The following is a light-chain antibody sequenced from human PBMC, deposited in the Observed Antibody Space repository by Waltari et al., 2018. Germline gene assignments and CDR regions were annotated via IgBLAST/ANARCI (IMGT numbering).Light chain of an antibody. Sequence: DIQMTQSPSTLSASVGYRVTITCRASQNINSWLAWYQQKPGKAPKLLIYKASSLETGVPSRFSGSESGTEFTLTINSLQPDDFATYYCQQYNSYHIFTFGPGTRVEI. V-gene: IGKV1-5*03. CDR1: QNINSW. J-gene: IGKJ3*01. CDR3: QQYNSYHIFT. CDR2: KAS.